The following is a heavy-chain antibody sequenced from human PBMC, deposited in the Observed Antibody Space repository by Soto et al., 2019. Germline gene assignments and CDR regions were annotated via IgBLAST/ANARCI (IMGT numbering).Heavy chain of an antibody. CDR1: GYSFTSYW. CDR2: IDPSDSYT. Sequence: EVQLVQSGAEVKKPGESLRISCKGSGYSFTSYWISWVRQMPGKGLEWMGRIDPSDSYTNYSPSFLGHVTISADKSISTAYLQWSSLKASDTAMYYCARGQNYYDSSGYYSFDYWGQGTLVTVSS. V-gene: IGHV5-10-1*03. D-gene: IGHD3-22*01. J-gene: IGHJ4*02. CDR3: ARGQNYYDSSGYYSFDY.